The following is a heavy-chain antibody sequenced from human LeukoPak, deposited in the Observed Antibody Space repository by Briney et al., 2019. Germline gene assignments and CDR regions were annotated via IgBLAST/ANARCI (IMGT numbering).Heavy chain of an antibody. V-gene: IGHV3-20*04. CDR2: INWNGGST. CDR1: GFTFDDYG. CDR3: AKALYDSTGDGY. D-gene: IGHD7-27*01. Sequence: GSLRLSCAASGFTFDDYGMSWVRQAPGKGLEWVSGINWNGGSTSYADSVKGRFTISRDNSKNTLILQMNSLRVEDTAVYYCAKALYDSTGDGYWGQGTLVTISS. J-gene: IGHJ4*02.